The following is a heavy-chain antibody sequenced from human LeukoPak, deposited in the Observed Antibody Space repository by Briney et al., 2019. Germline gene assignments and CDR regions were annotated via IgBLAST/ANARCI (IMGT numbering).Heavy chain of an antibody. D-gene: IGHD6-13*01. CDR3: ARNPAGLGDY. V-gene: IGHV3-48*02. J-gene: IGHJ4*02. CDR1: GFTFSTYN. CDR2: ISSGSRII. Sequence: GGSLRLSCAASGFTFSTYNMNWVRQAPGKGLEWVSFISSGSRIIYYADSVKGRFTVSRDNAKNSLYLQMNSLRDEDTAVYYCARNPAGLGDYWGQGTLVTVPS.